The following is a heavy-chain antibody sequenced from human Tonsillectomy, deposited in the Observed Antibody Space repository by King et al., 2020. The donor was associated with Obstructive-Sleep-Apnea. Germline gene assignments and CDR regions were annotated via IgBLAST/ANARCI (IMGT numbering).Heavy chain of an antibody. CDR2: IFSGGKI. J-gene: IGHJ2*01. CDR3: ARDGSSRAWPYWYFVL. D-gene: IGHD1-26*01. CDR1: GFSVSDSY. Sequence: EVQLVESGGGLVQPGGSLRLSCEVSGFSVSDSYLNWFRQTPGKGLEWVSVIFSGGKIYYADSVKGRFTISRHNSKNTLYLQMNSLRAEDTAGYYCARDGSSRAWPYWYFVLWGRGTLGTVS. V-gene: IGHV3-53*04.